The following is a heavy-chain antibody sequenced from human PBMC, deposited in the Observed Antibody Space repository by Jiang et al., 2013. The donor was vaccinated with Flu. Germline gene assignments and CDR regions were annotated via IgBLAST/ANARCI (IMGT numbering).Heavy chain of an antibody. CDR2: INPNGGGT. CDR1: GYNFTGYQ. J-gene: IGHJ4*02. CDR3: AREGEDYRFGDY. Sequence: GAEVKKPGASVKVSCKASGYNFTGYQMHWVRQVPGQGLEWMGWINPNGGGTNYAQKFQGWVTMTRDTSISTAYMELGSLRSDDTAIYYCAREGEDYRFGDYWGQGTLVTVSS. D-gene: IGHD4-11*01. V-gene: IGHV1-2*04.